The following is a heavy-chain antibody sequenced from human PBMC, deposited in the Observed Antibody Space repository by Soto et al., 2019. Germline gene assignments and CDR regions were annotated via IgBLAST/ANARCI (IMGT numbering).Heavy chain of an antibody. V-gene: IGHV3-7*05. Sequence: GGSLRLSCAASGFTFSSYWMSWVRQAPGKGLEWVANIKQDGSEKYYVDSVKGRFTISRDNAKNSLYLQMNSLRAEDTAVYYCARDSSPYSSGWYWSNDAFDIWGQGTMVTVSS. CDR2: IKQDGSEK. J-gene: IGHJ3*02. CDR1: GFTFSSYW. CDR3: ARDSSPYSSGWYWSNDAFDI. D-gene: IGHD6-19*01.